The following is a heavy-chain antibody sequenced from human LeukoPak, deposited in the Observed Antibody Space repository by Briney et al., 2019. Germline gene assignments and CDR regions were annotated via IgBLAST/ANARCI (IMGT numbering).Heavy chain of an antibody. V-gene: IGHV1-69*13. D-gene: IGHD6-13*01. CDR1: GGTFSSYA. CDR2: IIPIFGTA. CDR3: ARAMGSSSFSSDY. J-gene: IGHJ4*02. Sequence: ASVKVSCKASGGTFSSYAISWVRQAPGQGLEWIGGIIPIFGTANYAQKFQGRVTITADESTSTAYMELSSLRSEDTAVYYCARAMGSSSFSSDYWGQGTLVTVSS.